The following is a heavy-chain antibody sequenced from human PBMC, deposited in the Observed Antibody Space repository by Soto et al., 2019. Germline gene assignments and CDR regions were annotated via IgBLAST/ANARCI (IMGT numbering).Heavy chain of an antibody. CDR3: ARAAVKLGATLFDS. D-gene: IGHD1-26*01. Sequence: LSLTCAVSGGSLRGHYWSWIRQSPEKGLEWIGEINHSGFTNYNPTLKSRVTISRDASKNQFSLRLSSMTAADSAVYFCARAAVKLGATLFDSWGQGXLVTVSS. V-gene: IGHV4-34*01. CDR2: INHSGFT. CDR1: GGSLRGHY. J-gene: IGHJ4*02.